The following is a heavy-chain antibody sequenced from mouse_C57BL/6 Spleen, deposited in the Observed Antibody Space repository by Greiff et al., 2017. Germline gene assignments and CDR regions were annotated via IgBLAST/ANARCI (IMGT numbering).Heavy chain of an antibody. CDR2: INPSTGGT. V-gene: IGHV1-42*01. J-gene: IGHJ4*01. D-gene: IGHD2-4*01. CDR3: ARGPSYDYDVSMDD. CDR1: GYSFTGYY. Sequence: VQLKESGPELVKPGASVKISCKASGYSFTGYYMNWVKQSPEKSLEWIGEINPSTGGTTYNQKFKAKATLTVDQSSSTAYMQLKSLTSEDSAVYYCARGPSYDYDVSMDDWGQGTSVTVSS.